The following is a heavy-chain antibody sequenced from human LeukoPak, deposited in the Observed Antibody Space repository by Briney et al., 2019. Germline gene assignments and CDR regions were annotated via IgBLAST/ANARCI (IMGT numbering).Heavy chain of an antibody. CDR1: GFTFSNYW. CDR3: IRDFRSADL. CDR2: IYVGGRTT. Sequence: GGSLRLSCVASGFTFSNYWMHWVRQPPGKGLVWVSRIYVGGRTTNYADSVKGRFTISRDNAKNTVYLEMNSLSVEDTATYYCIRDFRSADLWGQGTLVTVTS. J-gene: IGHJ5*02. V-gene: IGHV3-74*01.